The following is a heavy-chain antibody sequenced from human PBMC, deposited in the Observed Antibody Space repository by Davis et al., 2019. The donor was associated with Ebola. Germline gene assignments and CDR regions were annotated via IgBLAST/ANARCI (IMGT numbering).Heavy chain of an antibody. D-gene: IGHD2-15*01. CDR2: INPYNSGT. J-gene: IGHJ6*02. CDR1: GYTFTGYY. Sequence: AASVKVSCKASGYTFTGYYLHWVRQAPGQGLEWMGRINPYNSGTNYAQKFQGRVTMTRDTSISTAYMELSSLRSDDTAVYYCARDGDIVVVVAATLVTYYYGMDVWGQGTTVTVSS. CDR3: ARDGDIVVVVAATLVTYYYGMDV. V-gene: IGHV1-2*06.